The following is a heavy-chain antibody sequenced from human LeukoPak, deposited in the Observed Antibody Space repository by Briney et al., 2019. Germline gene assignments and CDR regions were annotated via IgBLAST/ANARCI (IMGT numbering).Heavy chain of an antibody. CDR3: ARYSSGWSGVDY. J-gene: IGHJ4*02. V-gene: IGHV1-18*01. Sequence: RGGSLRLSCAASGFSLSDYGISWVRQAPGQGLEWMGWISAYNGNTNYAQKLQGRVTMTTDTSTSTAYMELRSLRSDDTAVYYCARYSSGWSGVDYWGQGTLVTVSS. CDR2: ISAYNGNT. D-gene: IGHD6-19*01. CDR1: GFSLSDYG.